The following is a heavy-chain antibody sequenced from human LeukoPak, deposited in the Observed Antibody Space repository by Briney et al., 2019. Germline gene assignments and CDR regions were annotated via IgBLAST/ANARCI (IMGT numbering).Heavy chain of an antibody. CDR1: GGSVSSSSYY. CDR3: ARSPYDFWSGYLYYIDV. D-gene: IGHD3-3*01. CDR2: IYYSGST. Sequence: SETLSLTCSVSGGSVSSSSYYWGWIRQPPGRGLEWIGSIYYSGSTYYNPSLKSRVTISVDTSKNQFSLKLSSLTAADTAVYYCARSPYDFWSGYLYYIDVWGKGTTVTVYS. J-gene: IGHJ6*03. V-gene: IGHV4-39*01.